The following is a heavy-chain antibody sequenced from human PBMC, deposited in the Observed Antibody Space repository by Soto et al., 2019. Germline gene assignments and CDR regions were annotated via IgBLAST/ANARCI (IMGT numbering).Heavy chain of an antibody. D-gene: IGHD2-2*01. J-gene: IGHJ6*02. CDR2: IKQDGSEK. Sequence: GGPLRLYCAASGFTFGSYWMTRVGQAPGKGLEWVANIKQDGSEKYYVDSVKGRFTISRDNAKNSLYLQMNSLRAEDTAVYYCARDPSIVLVPAATYYYYYYGMDVWGQGT. V-gene: IGHV3-7*01. CDR3: ARDPSIVLVPAATYYYYYYGMDV. CDR1: GFTFGSYW.